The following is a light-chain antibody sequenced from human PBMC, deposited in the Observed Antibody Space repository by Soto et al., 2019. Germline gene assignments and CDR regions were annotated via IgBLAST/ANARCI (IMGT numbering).Light chain of an antibody. CDR1: QGISSY. J-gene: IGKJ4*01. CDR2: AAS. V-gene: IGKV1-9*01. Sequence: IRMTQSPSSLSASIEDRVTITCRASQGISSYLAWYQQKPGKAPKLLIYAASTLQRGVPSRFSGSGSGTDFTLTISSLQPEDFATYYCQQLNSYPPTFGGGTKVEIK. CDR3: QQLNSYPPT.